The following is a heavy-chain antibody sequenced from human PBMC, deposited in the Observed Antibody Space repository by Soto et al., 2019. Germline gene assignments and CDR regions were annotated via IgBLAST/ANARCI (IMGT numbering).Heavy chain of an antibody. V-gene: IGHV4-59*01. Sequence: ASETLSLTCTVSGGSISSYYWSWIRQPPGKGLEWIGYIYYSGSTNYNPSLKSRVTISVDTSKNQFSLKLSSVTAADTAVYYCARGTTVTTDYYYGMDVWGQGTTVT. CDR2: IYYSGST. D-gene: IGHD4-4*01. J-gene: IGHJ6*02. CDR3: ARGTTVTTDYYYGMDV. CDR1: GGSISSYY.